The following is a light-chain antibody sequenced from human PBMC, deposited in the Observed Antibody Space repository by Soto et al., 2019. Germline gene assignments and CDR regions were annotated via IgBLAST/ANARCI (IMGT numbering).Light chain of an antibody. J-gene: IGKJ4*01. CDR2: DAS. V-gene: IGKV1-5*01. CDR1: QSISSW. Sequence: DLQMTQSPSTLSASVGDRVTITCRASQSISSWLAWYQQKPGKAPKLLIYDASSLESGVPSRFSGSGSGTEFTLTISSLQPDDFATYYCQQYNSFPLTFGGGTKVEIK. CDR3: QQYNSFPLT.